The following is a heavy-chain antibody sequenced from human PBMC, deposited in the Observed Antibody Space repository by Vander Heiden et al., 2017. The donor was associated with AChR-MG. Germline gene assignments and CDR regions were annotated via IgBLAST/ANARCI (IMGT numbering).Heavy chain of an antibody. Sequence: EVQLLESGGGLVQPGGSLRLSCAASGFTFSSSPMSWVRQAPGKGLEWVSAISGSGGSTYYADSVKGRFTISRDNSKNTLYLQMNSLRAEDTAVYYCAKSPSGRFGELLGTWFDPWGQGTLVTVSS. CDR2: ISGSGGST. CDR3: AKSPSGRFGELLGTWFDP. J-gene: IGHJ5*02. D-gene: IGHD3-10*01. CDR1: GFTFSSSP. V-gene: IGHV3-23*01.